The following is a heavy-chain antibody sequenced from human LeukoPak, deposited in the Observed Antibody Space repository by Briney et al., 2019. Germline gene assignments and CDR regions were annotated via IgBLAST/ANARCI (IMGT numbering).Heavy chain of an antibody. D-gene: IGHD3-10*01. J-gene: IGHJ4*02. Sequence: GGSLRLSCAASGFTFSGYWMHWVRQAPGKGLVWVSRINSDGSITTYADSVKGRLTISRDNAKNTLYLQMNSLRAEDTAVYYCARGRSGSYYNHNDYWGQGTLVTVSS. CDR2: INSDGSIT. V-gene: IGHV3-74*01. CDR1: GFTFSGYW. CDR3: ARGRSGSYYNHNDY.